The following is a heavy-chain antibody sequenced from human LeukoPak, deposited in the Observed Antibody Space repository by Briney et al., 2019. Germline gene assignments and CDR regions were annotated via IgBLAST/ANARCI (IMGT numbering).Heavy chain of an antibody. CDR1: GFTLSTSW. J-gene: IGHJ4*02. V-gene: IGHV3-7*01. D-gene: IGHD4-23*01. CDR3: ARRLVGTPDYFDY. CDR2: ISQDGSDK. Sequence: GGSLRLSCAASGFTLSTSWMSWVRHTPGKGLEWVANISQDGSDKYYVDSVKGRFTISRDNAKNSLYLQMNSLRAEDTAVYYCARRLVGTPDYFDYWGQGTLVTVSS.